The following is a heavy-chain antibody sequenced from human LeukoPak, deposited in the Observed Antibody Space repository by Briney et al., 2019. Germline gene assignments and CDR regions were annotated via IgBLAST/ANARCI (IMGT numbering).Heavy chain of an antibody. J-gene: IGHJ4*02. CDR1: GYTFTSYY. Sequence: ASVKISCKASGYTFTSYYMHWVRQAPGQGLEWMGRINPNSGGTNYAQKFQGRVTMTRDTSISTAYMELRSLRSDDTAVYYCARGKLYSGRFDYWGQGTLVTVSS. V-gene: IGHV1-2*06. D-gene: IGHD1-26*01. CDR2: INPNSGGT. CDR3: ARGKLYSGRFDY.